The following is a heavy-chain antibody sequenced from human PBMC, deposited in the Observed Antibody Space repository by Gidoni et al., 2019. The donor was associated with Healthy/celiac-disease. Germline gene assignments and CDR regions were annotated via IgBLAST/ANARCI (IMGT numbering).Heavy chain of an antibody. V-gene: IGHV1-46*04. Sequence: QVQLVQSGAEVKKPGASVKVSCKASGYTFTSYYMHWVRQAPGQGLEWMGIINPSGGSKSYAQKLQGRVTMTRDTSTSTVYMELSSLRSEDTAVYYCARVHGIGPAGGALDYWGQGTLVTVSS. J-gene: IGHJ4*02. CDR2: INPSGGSK. CDR3: ARVHGIGPAGGALDY. D-gene: IGHD2-2*01. CDR1: GYTFTSYY.